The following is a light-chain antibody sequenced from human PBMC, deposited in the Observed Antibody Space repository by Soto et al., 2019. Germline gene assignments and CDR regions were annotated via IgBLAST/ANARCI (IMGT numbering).Light chain of an antibody. CDR2: SND. J-gene: IGLJ2*01. Sequence: QSVLTQTPSASGTPGQTVTISCSGSSSNIGSNHVYWYQQFPGTAPKLLIYSNDQRPSGVPDRFSGSKSDTSASLAISGLRSDDEGDYYGAAGDASLRGVVFGGGTQLTVL. CDR3: AAGDASLRGVV. CDR1: SSNIGSNH. V-gene: IGLV1-47*02.